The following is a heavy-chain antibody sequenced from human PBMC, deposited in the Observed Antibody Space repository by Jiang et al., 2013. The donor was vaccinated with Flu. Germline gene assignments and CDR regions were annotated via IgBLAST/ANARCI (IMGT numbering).Heavy chain of an antibody. CDR2: IYPDDSET. CDR1: GYEFNRYW. V-gene: IGHV5-51*01. D-gene: IGHD3-10*01. Sequence: VESGAEVKKPGESLKISCKGAGYEFNRYWIAWVRQMPGKGLEWMGIIYPDDSETRYRPSFKGQVTISADKSISTIYLQWSSLKASDSAMYFCASPGTGGMDYWGQGTLVTVSS. CDR3: ASPGTGGMDY. J-gene: IGHJ4*02.